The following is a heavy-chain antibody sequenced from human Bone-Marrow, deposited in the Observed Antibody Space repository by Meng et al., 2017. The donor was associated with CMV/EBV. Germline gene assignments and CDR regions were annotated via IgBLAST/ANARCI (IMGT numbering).Heavy chain of an antibody. D-gene: IGHD2-2*01. CDR3: ARDRGTVVPAAGVGGDYGMDV. Sequence: ASVKVSCKASGYTFTSYDINWVRQATGQGLEWMGWMNPNSGNTGYAQKFQGRVTITTDESTSTAYMELSSLRSEDTAVYYCARDRGTVVPAAGVGGDYGMDVWGQGTTVTVSS. V-gene: IGHV1-8*03. CDR2: MNPNSGNT. CDR1: GYTFTSYD. J-gene: IGHJ6*02.